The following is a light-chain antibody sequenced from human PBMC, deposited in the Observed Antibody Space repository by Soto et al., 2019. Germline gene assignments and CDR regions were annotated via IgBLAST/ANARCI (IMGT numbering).Light chain of an antibody. CDR1: QSVSSSY. CDR3: QQYGSLPPYT. CDR2: GAS. V-gene: IGKV3-20*01. J-gene: IGKJ2*01. Sequence: EIVLTQSPGTLSLSPGEKATLSCRASQSVSSSYLAWYQQKPGQAPRLLIYGASSRATGIPDRFSGSGSGTDFSLTISRLEPEDYAVSYCQQYGSLPPYTFGQGTKLEIK.